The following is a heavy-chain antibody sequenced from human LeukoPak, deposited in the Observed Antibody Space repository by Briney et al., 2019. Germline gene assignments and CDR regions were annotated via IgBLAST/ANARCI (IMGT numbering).Heavy chain of an antibody. CDR1: GYSFSTYG. Sequence: ASVKVSCKASGYSFSTYGIPWVRQPPGQGLEGMGWIGSYNPSTEYAQRFQGRVTLTADTSTSTAYMELRSLRSDDTAVYYCAREGGYNYWVLFDYWGQGTLVTVSS. CDR2: IGSYNPST. V-gene: IGHV1-18*01. J-gene: IGHJ4*02. D-gene: IGHD5-24*01. CDR3: AREGGYNYWVLFDY.